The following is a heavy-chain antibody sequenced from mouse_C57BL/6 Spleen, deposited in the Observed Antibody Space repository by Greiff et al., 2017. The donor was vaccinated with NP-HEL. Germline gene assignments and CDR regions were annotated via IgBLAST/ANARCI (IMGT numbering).Heavy chain of an antibody. CDR3: ARRYYDYDVNYAMDY. Sequence: EVKLVESGGGLVKPGGSLKLSCAASGFTFSDYGMHWVRQAPEKGLAWVAYISSGSSTIYYADTVKGRFTISRDNAKNTLFLQMTSLRSEDTAMYYCARRYYDYDVNYAMDYWGQGTSVTVSS. V-gene: IGHV5-17*01. CDR2: ISSGSSTI. D-gene: IGHD2-4*01. J-gene: IGHJ4*01. CDR1: GFTFSDYG.